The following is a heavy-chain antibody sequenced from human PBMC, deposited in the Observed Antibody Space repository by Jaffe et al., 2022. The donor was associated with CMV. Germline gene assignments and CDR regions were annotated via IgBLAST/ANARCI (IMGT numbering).Heavy chain of an antibody. D-gene: IGHD6-19*01. Sequence: EVQLVESGGGLVQPGGSLRLSCAASGFTFSGFWMSWVRQAPGKGLEWVANIKQDGSESHSVDSVKGRFTISRDNAKNSLYLQMDSLRAEDTAVYYCARDYSSGWYPEHWGQGTLVTVSS. J-gene: IGHJ4*02. V-gene: IGHV3-7*03. CDR1: GFTFSGFW. CDR2: IKQDGSES. CDR3: ARDYSSGWYPEH.